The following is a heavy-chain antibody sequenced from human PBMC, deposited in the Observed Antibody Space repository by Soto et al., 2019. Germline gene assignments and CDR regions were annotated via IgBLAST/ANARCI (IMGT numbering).Heavy chain of an antibody. V-gene: IGHV1-69*02. CDR3: AMEYCSSTSCYRDY. CDR1: GYTFSSYY. Sequence: SVKVSCKASGYTFSSYYMNWVRQAPGQGLEWMGRIIPILGIANYAQKFQGRVTITADKSTSTAYMELSSLRSEDTAVYYCAMEYCSSTSCYRDYWGQGTLVTVSS. D-gene: IGHD2-2*02. J-gene: IGHJ4*02. CDR2: IIPILGIA.